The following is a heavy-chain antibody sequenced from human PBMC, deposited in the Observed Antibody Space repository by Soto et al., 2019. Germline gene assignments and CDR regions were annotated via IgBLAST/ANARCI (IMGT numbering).Heavy chain of an antibody. D-gene: IGHD3-22*01. CDR3: ARASFDTSGYPSVLDF. Sequence: GESLKISCKGSGYSFTSYWITWVRQMPGKGLEWMGRIDPSDSYSNYSPSFQGHVTISADKSISTAYLQWSSLKASDTAMYYCARASFDTSGYPSVLDFWGQGTLVTVSS. J-gene: IGHJ4*02. CDR1: GYSFTSYW. CDR2: IDPSDSYS. V-gene: IGHV5-10-1*01.